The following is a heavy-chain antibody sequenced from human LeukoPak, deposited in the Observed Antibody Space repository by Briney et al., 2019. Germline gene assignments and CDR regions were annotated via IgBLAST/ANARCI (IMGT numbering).Heavy chain of an antibody. D-gene: IGHD3-22*01. CDR3: ARALRDSSGYYGMDV. Sequence: YDMNWVRQAPGKGLEWVSSISSSSSYIYYADSVKGRFTISRDNAKNSLYLQMNSLRAEDTAVYYCARALRDSSGYYGMDVWGQGTTVTVSS. V-gene: IGHV3-21*01. CDR1: YD. CDR2: ISSSSSYI. J-gene: IGHJ6*02.